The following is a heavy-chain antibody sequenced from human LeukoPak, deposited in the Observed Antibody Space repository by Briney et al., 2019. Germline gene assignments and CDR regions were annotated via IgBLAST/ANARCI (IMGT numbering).Heavy chain of an antibody. CDR1: GYSISSGYY. CDR2: IYHSGTS. D-gene: IGHD3-9*01. V-gene: IGHV4-38-2*02. Sequence: SETLSLTCTVSGYSISSGYYWAWIRQSPEKGLEWIGTIYHSGTSYYNPSLKSRITMSVDTSKNQFSLKLNSVTAADTAVYYCARDRLYYDILTGLTWGQGTLVTVSS. CDR3: ARDRLYYDILTGLT. J-gene: IGHJ5*02.